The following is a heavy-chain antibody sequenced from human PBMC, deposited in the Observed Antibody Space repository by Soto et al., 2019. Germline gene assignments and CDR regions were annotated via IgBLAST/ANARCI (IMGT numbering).Heavy chain of an antibody. CDR3: VKQAHGLDGVAFDY. J-gene: IGHJ4*02. Sequence: PXASLRLSCSASGFIFSESTIYWVRQVPGKGLEAISAVSTSGRSTYYADSVKDRFTISRDNSKNTLFLQMGSLRPEDTAIYYCVKQAHGLDGVAFDYWGQGTQVTVSS. D-gene: IGHD2-15*01. CDR1: GFIFSEST. CDR2: VSTSGRST. V-gene: IGHV3-64D*06.